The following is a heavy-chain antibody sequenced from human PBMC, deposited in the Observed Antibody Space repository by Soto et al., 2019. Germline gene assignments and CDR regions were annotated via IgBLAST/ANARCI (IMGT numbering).Heavy chain of an antibody. CDR1: GFTFSNSW. CDR3: AKTLYYYDTGGYQ. Sequence: PGRSLRLSCAASGFTFSNSWMNWVSQAPGKGLEWVANIKEDGTAKYYLDSVKGRFTVSRDNSKNTLYLQMNSLRAEDTAVYYCAKTLYYYDTGGYQWGQGTLVTVSS. CDR2: IKEDGTAK. V-gene: IGHV3-7*03. J-gene: IGHJ4*02. D-gene: IGHD3-22*01.